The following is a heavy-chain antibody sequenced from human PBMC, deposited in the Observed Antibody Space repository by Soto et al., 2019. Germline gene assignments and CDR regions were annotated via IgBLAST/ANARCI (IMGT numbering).Heavy chain of an antibody. D-gene: IGHD1-26*01. CDR1: GFTFSNAW. Sequence: GGSLRLSCAASGFTFSNAWMSWVRQAPGKGLEWVAIISYDGINTYYADSVKGRFTISRDNSKNTLYLQMNSLRAEDTSVYYCAKEGGLSGSYYISSSYYFDYWGQGTLVTVSS. J-gene: IGHJ4*02. V-gene: IGHV3-30*18. CDR2: ISYDGINT. CDR3: AKEGGLSGSYYISSSYYFDY.